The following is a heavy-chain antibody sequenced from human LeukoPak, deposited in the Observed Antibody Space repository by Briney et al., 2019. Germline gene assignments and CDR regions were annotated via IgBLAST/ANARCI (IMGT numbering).Heavy chain of an antibody. V-gene: IGHV1-2*02. D-gene: IGHD2-2*01. CDR2: INPNSGGT. CDR1: GYTFTGYY. Sequence: ASVKVSCKASGYTFTGYYMHWVRQAPGQGLEWMGWINPNSGGTNYAQKFQGRVTMTRDTSISTAYMELSRLRSDDTAVYYCARVGRGHCSSTSCEPPGYWGQGTLVTVSS. CDR3: ARVGRGHCSSTSCEPPGY. J-gene: IGHJ4*02.